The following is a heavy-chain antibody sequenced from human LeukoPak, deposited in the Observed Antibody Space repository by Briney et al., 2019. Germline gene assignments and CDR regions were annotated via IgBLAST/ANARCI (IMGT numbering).Heavy chain of an antibody. Sequence: GASVKVSCKASGYTFTGYYMHWVRQAPGQGLEWMGWINPNSGGTNYAQKFQGRVTMTRDTSISTAYMELSRLRSGDTAVYYCARVEDVLLWFGETWGFLNPWGQGTLVTVSS. CDR1: GYTFTGYY. D-gene: IGHD3-10*01. J-gene: IGHJ5*02. V-gene: IGHV1-2*02. CDR2: INPNSGGT. CDR3: ARVEDVLLWFGETWGFLNP.